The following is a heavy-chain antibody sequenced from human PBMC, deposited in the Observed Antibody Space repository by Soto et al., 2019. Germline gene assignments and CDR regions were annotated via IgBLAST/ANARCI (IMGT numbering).Heavy chain of an antibody. V-gene: IGHV3-43D*04. CDR1: GFTFADYA. D-gene: IGHD1-20*01. CDR3: AKGDITGNAYFGY. CDR2: ISWNGGTT. Sequence: HPGGSLRLSCVASGFTFADYAMHWIRHAPGKGLEWVSLISWNGGTTYYADSVKGRFTISRDNSKNSLFLQMNSLRPEDTGLYYCAKGDITGNAYFGYWGQGTLVTVSS. J-gene: IGHJ4*02.